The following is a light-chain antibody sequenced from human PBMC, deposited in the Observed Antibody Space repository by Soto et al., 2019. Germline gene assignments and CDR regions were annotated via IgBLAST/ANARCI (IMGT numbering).Light chain of an antibody. CDR3: QQSYKMPS. CDR1: RNVSIY. Sequence: EIPLTQSPSSLAASVGDRLTLTCLASRNVSIYLNWYQHKPGKGPTLLIHATSNLQIGVPSRFSGSGSGTEFTLTISSLEPEDFGTYYCQQSYKMPSFGQGTLLEIK. V-gene: IGKV1-39*01. J-gene: IGKJ5*01. CDR2: ATS.